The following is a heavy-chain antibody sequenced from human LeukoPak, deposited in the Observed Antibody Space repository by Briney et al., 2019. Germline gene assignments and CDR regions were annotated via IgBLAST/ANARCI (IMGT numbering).Heavy chain of an antibody. CDR3: ARRGSGASLKYYFDL. D-gene: IGHD1-14*01. Sequence: SETLSLTCAVYGGSFSGYYWSWIRQPPGKGLEWIGEINHSGGTNYNPSLKSLATISVDTSKNQFSLKLSSVTAADTAVYYCARRGSGASLKYYFDLGGGDTGDTVSS. V-gene: IGHV4-34*01. J-gene: IGHJ2*01. CDR2: INHSGGT. CDR1: GGSFSGYY.